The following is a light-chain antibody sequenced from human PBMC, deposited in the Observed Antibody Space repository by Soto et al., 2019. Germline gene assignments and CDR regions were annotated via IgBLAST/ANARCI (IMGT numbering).Light chain of an antibody. Sequence: EIVMTQSPATLSVSPGERATLSCRASQSVSNDLAWYQQKPGQAPRVLIYGASTRATDIPARFSGSGSGTEFTLAISSLQSEDFAVYYCQQYTNWPITFGQGTKLEIK. V-gene: IGKV3-15*01. CDR2: GAS. CDR3: QQYTNWPIT. J-gene: IGKJ2*01. CDR1: QSVSND.